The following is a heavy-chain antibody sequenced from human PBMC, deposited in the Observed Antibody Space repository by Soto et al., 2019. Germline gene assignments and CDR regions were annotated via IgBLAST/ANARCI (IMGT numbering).Heavy chain of an antibody. V-gene: IGHV3-11*01. D-gene: IGHD3-22*01. CDR3: ARDGAPIYYDSSGYYVGGAFDI. Sequence: GGSLRLSCAASGFTFSDYYMSWIRQAPGKGLEWVSYISSSGSTIYYADSVKGRFTISRDNAKNSLYLQMNSLRAEDTAVYYCARDGAPIYYDSSGYYVGGAFDIWGQGTMVTVSS. J-gene: IGHJ3*02. CDR1: GFTFSDYY. CDR2: ISSSGSTI.